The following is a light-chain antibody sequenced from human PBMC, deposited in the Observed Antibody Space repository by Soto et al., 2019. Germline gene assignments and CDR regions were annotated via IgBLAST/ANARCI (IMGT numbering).Light chain of an antibody. Sequence: QSALTQPASVSGSPGQSISISCTGSSRDVGGYNYVSWYQHHPGKAPKLMIYDVNNRPSGVSNRFSGSRSGNTASLTISGLQAEDEADYYCSSYTSSSTVVFGGGTKLTVL. J-gene: IGLJ2*01. V-gene: IGLV2-14*03. CDR2: DVN. CDR3: SSYTSSSTVV. CDR1: SRDVGGYNY.